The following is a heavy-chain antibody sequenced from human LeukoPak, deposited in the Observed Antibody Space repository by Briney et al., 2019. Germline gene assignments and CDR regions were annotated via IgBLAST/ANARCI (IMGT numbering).Heavy chain of an antibody. CDR3: ARDTGNMDTAMATPDY. CDR2: INPNSGGT. V-gene: IGHV1-2*02. D-gene: IGHD5-18*01. CDR1: GYTFTGYY. Sequence: ASVKVSCKASGYTFTGYYMHWVRQAPGQGLEWMGWINPNSGGTNYAQKFQGRVTMTRDTSISTAYMELSRLRSDDTAVYYCARDTGNMDTAMATPDYWGQGTLVIVSS. J-gene: IGHJ4*02.